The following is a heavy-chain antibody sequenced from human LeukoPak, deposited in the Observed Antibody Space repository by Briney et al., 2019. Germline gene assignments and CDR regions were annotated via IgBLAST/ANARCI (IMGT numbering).Heavy chain of an antibody. V-gene: IGHV4-34*01. CDR1: GGSFSGYY. CDR3: ASVVVVAATC. CDR2: INHSGST. D-gene: IGHD2-15*01. Sequence: SETLSLTCAVYGGSFSGYYWSWIRQPPGKGLEWIGEINHSGSTNYNPSLKSRVTISVATSKNQFSLKLSSVTAADTAVYYCASVVVVAATCWGQGTLVTVSS. J-gene: IGHJ4*02.